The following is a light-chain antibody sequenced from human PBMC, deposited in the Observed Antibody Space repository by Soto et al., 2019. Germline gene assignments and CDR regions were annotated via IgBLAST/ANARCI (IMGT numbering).Light chain of an antibody. CDR2: RAS. V-gene: IGKV3-15*01. Sequence: EIVLTQSPATLSVSPGEGATLSCSASQSINTLLAWYQQKPGQAPRLLIYRASTRATDIPARFSGSGSGTDFTLTISSLQSEDFAIYYCQQYNNWPITFGQGTRLEIK. CDR1: QSINTL. CDR3: QQYNNWPIT. J-gene: IGKJ5*01.